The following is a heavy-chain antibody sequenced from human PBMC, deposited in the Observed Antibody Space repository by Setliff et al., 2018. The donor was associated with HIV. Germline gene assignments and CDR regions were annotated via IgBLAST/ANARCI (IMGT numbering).Heavy chain of an antibody. J-gene: IGHJ5*02. Sequence: GASVKVSCKAYGGTFSNYGIIWVRQAPGQGLEWMGGIIRIFETANYSKKFQGRFTITADASTSTAYMELSSLSSEDTAVYYCARDQPTVYYTSWYDSGENNWFDPWGQGTLVTVSS. D-gene: IGHD6-13*01. V-gene: IGHV1-69*13. CDR1: GGTFSNYG. CDR2: IIRIFETA. CDR3: ARDQPTVYYTSWYDSGENNWFDP.